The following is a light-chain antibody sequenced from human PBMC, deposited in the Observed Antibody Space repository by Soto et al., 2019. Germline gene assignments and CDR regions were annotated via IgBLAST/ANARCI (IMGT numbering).Light chain of an antibody. J-gene: IGKJ1*01. Sequence: DVVMTQSPLSLPVTLGQPASISCRSSQSLVYSDGNTYLNWLQQRPGQSPRRLIYTVSNRDSGGPGRFSGSGSGADCTLNISRVEAEDVGVFYCMQTTHWPRTFGQGTKVEIK. CDR2: TVS. V-gene: IGKV2-30*01. CDR3: MQTTHWPRT. CDR1: QSLVYSDGNTY.